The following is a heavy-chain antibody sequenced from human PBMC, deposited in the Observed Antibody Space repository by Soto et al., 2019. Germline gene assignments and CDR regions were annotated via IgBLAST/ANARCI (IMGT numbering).Heavy chain of an antibody. CDR1: GYTFTSYG. D-gene: IGHD3-22*01. V-gene: IGHV1-18*01. J-gene: IGHJ4*02. Sequence: QVQLVQSGAEVKKPGASVKVSCKASGYTFTSYGISWVRQAPGQGLEWMGWISAYNGNTNYAQKHQGRVTMTTDTSTSTAYMELRSLRSDDTAVYYCARDGPTYYYDSSGYYPFDYWGQGTLVTVSS. CDR3: ARDGPTYYYDSSGYYPFDY. CDR2: ISAYNGNT.